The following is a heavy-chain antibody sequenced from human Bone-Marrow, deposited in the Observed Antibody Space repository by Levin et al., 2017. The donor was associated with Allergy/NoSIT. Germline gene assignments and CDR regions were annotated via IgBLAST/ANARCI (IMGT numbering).Heavy chain of an antibody. D-gene: IGHD6-19*01. Sequence: SCAASGFTFSPYGMHWVRQAPGKGLEWVAVISYDETTKYYADSVKGRFTISRDNSKNTLYLQMNSLRTEDTAVYYCAKSLREGRIAMATGFDYWGQGTLVTVSS. CDR1: GFTFSPYG. CDR3: AKSLREGRIAMATGFDY. V-gene: IGHV3-30*18. CDR2: ISYDETTK. J-gene: IGHJ4*02.